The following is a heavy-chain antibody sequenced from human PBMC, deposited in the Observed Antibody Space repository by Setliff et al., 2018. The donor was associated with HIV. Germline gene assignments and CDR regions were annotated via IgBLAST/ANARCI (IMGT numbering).Heavy chain of an antibody. J-gene: IGHJ6*03. D-gene: IGHD6-6*01. CDR3: AKQYSMYYYYYMDV. CDR1: GFTFSSAW. CDR2: MSTGGGIK. Sequence: GGSLRLSCAASGFTFSSAWMGWVRQAPGKGLEWVAVMSTGGGIKICADSVKGRFTISRDNSKNTLYLQMSSLRAEDTAVYYCAKQYSMYYYYYMDVWGKGTTVTVSS. V-gene: IGHV3-30*18.